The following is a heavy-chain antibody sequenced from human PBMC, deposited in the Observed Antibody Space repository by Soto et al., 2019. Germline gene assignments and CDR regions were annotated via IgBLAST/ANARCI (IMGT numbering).Heavy chain of an antibody. J-gene: IGHJ3*02. D-gene: IGHD3-10*01. CDR3: ARVWGGAFDI. CDR2: IHYSGST. CDR1: GGSISSYY. Sequence: LETLSLTCTVSGGSISSYYWNWIRQPPGKGLEWIGYIHYSGSTNYNPSLKSRVTISVDTSKNQFSLKLSSVTAADTAVYYCARVWGGAFDIWGQGTMVTVSS. V-gene: IGHV4-59*01.